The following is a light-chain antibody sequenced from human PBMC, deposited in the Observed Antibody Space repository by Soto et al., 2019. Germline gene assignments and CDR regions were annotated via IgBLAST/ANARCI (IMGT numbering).Light chain of an antibody. CDR2: AAS. J-gene: IGKJ4*01. CDR1: QSISTY. CDR3: QHGYSTPLT. V-gene: IGKV1-39*01. Sequence: DIQMTQSPSSLSASVGDRVTITCRASQSISTYLHWYQQKPGKAPNLLIYAASTLQSGVPSMFIGSGSGTDFTLTISSLQPEDFATYFCQHGYSTPLTFGGGTKVDIK.